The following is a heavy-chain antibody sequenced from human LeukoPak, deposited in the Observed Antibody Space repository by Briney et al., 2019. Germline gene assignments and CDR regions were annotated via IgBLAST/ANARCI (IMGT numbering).Heavy chain of an antibody. J-gene: IGHJ4*02. D-gene: IGHD3-22*01. Sequence: PGGSLRLSCAASGFTFNSYWMHWVRYAPGKGLMWVSRINSDGSSTSYADSVKGRFTISRDNAKNTLYLQMNSLRAEDTAVYYCARTYYYDAGAYFHYWGQGTLVTVSS. CDR2: INSDGSST. CDR3: ARTYYYDAGAYFHY. CDR1: GFTFNSYW. V-gene: IGHV3-74*01.